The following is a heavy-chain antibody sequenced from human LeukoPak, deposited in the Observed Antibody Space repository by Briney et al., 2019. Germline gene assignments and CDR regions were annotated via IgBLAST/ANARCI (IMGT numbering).Heavy chain of an antibody. D-gene: IGHD6-19*01. Sequence: ASVKVSCKASGYSFSSYYIRWVRLAPGQGLEWMGIINPSGGGTNYAQKFKGRVTMTRDTATSTGYMELSSLRSEDSAVDDCARGHSSGWLGEAFDLWGPGTMVTVSS. CDR3: ARGHSSGWLGEAFDL. J-gene: IGHJ3*01. CDR1: GYSFSSYY. V-gene: IGHV1-46*01. CDR2: INPSGGGT.